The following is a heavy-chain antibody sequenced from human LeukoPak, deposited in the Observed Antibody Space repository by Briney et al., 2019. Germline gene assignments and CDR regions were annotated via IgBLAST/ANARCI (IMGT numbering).Heavy chain of an antibody. V-gene: IGHV3-23*01. J-gene: IGHJ4*02. CDR1: GFTFTRYA. Sequence: GSLRLSCAASGFTFTRYAMTWVRQAPGKGLEWVSTINARGDSTYYADSVKGRFTISRDNSKNTLYVQMNSLRVEDTAVYYCAKDEHYDFWSGSDYWGREPWSSSPQ. D-gene: IGHD3-3*01. CDR3: AKDEHYDFWSGSDY. CDR2: INARGDST.